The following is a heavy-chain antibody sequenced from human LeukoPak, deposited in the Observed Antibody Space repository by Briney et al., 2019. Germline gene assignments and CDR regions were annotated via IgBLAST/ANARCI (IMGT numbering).Heavy chain of an antibody. Sequence: SETLSLTCAVSGGSINSRCWCWARQPPGKGLQWIGDIYYTGKNNYNPSLKSRVTISLDTSKDHLSLNLTSVVAADTAIHYCVIRDTGWNYFDYWGQGILVTVSS. D-gene: IGHD6-19*01. V-gene: IGHV4-59*08. J-gene: IGHJ4*02. CDR2: IYYTGKN. CDR3: VIRDTGWNYFDY. CDR1: GGSINSRC.